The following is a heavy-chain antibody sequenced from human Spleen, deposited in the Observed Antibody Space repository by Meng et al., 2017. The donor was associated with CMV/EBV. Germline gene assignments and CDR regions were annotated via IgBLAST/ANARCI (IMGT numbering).Heavy chain of an antibody. CDR1: GGTFSSYV. V-gene: IGHV1-2*02. CDR3: ARDNNWGPDY. D-gene: IGHD7-27*01. CDR2: IHPHRGDT. J-gene: IGHJ4*02. Sequence: ASVKVSCKASGGTFSSYVIIWVRQAPGQGLEWMGWIHPHRGDTNYAQQFQGRVTLTRDTSINTGYMELTRLTSDDTAVYYCARDNNWGPDYWGQGTLVTVSS.